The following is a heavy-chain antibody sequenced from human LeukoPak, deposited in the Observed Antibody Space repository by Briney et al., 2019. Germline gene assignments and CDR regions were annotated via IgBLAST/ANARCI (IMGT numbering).Heavy chain of an antibody. D-gene: IGHD4-17*01. J-gene: IGHJ4*02. CDR3: QVTTGPFDY. V-gene: IGHV1-2*02. CDR2: INPNSGGT. CDR1: GYTFTSYD. Sequence: ASVKVSCKASGYTFTSYDINWVRQATGQGLEWMGWINPNSGGTNYAQKFQGRVTMTRDTSISTAYMELSRLRSDDTAVYYCQVTTGPFDYWGQGTLVTVSS.